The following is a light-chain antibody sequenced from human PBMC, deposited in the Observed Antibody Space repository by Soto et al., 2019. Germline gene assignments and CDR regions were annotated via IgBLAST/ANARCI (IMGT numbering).Light chain of an antibody. V-gene: IGLV2-14*01. J-gene: IGLJ2*01. CDR2: EVS. CDR1: SSDVGGYNY. Sequence: LTQPASVSGSPGQSITISCTGTSSDVGGYNYVSWYQQHPGKAPKLMIYEVSNRPSGVSNRFSGSKSGNTASLTISGLQAEDEADYYCSSYTSSSPHVVFGGGTKVTVL. CDR3: SSYTSSSPHVV.